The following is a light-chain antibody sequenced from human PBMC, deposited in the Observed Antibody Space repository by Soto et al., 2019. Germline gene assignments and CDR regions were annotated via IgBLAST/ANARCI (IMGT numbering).Light chain of an antibody. Sequence: QSALTQPASVSGSPEQSITISCTGTSSDVGGYKYVSWYQQLPGRAPKLIISEVRNRPSGVSDRFSGSKSGKTASLTIFGLQAEDEADYYCSSYTTSTTQVFGGGTKLTVL. J-gene: IGLJ2*01. CDR1: SSDVGGYKY. V-gene: IGLV2-14*01. CDR2: EVR. CDR3: SSYTTSTTQV.